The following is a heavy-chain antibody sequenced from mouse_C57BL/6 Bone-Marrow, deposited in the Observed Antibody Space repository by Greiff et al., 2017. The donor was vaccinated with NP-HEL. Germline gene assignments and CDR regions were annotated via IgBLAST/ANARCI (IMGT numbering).Heavy chain of an antibody. V-gene: IGHV5-2*03. CDR1: EYEFPSHD. CDR2: INSDGGST. J-gene: IGHJ2*01. Sequence: EVMLVESGGGLVQPGESLKLSCESNEYEFPSHDMSWVRKTPETRLELVAAINSDGGSTYYPDTMERRFIISRDNTKKTLYLQMGSLRSEDTAVYDGARRYYGSSYFDYWGQGTTLTVSS. CDR3: ARRYYGSSYFDY. D-gene: IGHD1-1*01.